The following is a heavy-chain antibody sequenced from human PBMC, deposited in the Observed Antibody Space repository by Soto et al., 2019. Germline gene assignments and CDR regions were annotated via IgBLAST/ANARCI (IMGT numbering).Heavy chain of an antibody. V-gene: IGHV3-30-3*01. J-gene: IGHJ3*02. CDR1: GFTFSSYA. D-gene: IGHD3-3*01. CDR2: ISYDGSNK. CDR3: ARGNYGLDAFDI. Sequence: GGSLRLSCAASGFTFSSYAMHWVRQAPGKGLEWVAVISYDGSNKYYADSVKGRFTISRDNSKNTLYLQMNSLRAEDTAVYYSARGNYGLDAFDIWGQGTMVTVSS.